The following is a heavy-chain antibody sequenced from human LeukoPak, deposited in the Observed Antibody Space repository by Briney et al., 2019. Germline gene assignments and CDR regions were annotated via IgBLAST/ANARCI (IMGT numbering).Heavy chain of an antibody. CDR3: AKTPASDFWGPFDY. CDR1: GLTFSSHA. J-gene: IGHJ4*02. D-gene: IGHD7-27*01. V-gene: IGHV3-23*01. Sequence: PGGSLRLSCAASGLTFSSHAMNWARQAPGRGLEWVSYISGGGDNTHYADSVRGRFTVSRDNSKNTLFLLMSSLKDEDTAFYYCAKTPASDFWGPFDYWGQGTLVSVSS. CDR2: ISGGGDNT.